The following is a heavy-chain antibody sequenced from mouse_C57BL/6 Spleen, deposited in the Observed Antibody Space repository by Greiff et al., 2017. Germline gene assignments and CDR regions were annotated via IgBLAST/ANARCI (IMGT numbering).Heavy chain of an antibody. CDR3: ARKEAAQAKGFAY. D-gene: IGHD3-2*02. CDR1: GYAFTNYL. V-gene: IGHV1-54*01. Sequence: VKLQESGAELVRPGTSVKVSCKASGYAFTNYLIEWVKQRPGQGLEWIGVINPGSGGTNYNEKFKGKATLTADKSSSTAYMQLSSLTSEDSAVYFCARKEAAQAKGFAYWGQGTLVTVSA. CDR2: INPGSGGT. J-gene: IGHJ3*01.